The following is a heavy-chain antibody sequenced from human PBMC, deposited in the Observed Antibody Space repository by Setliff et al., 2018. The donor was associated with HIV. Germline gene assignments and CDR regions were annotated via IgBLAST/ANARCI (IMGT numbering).Heavy chain of an antibody. CDR1: GFTFSSYG. Sequence: GGSLRLSCAASGFTFSSYGMHWVRQAPGKELEWVAVITYDGSNKYYADSVKGRFTISRDNSKNTLYLQMNSLRVEDTAVYYRARETMYDSRGYLSHYFDYWGQGTPVTVSS. CDR3: ARETMYDSRGYLSHYFDY. D-gene: IGHD3-22*01. J-gene: IGHJ4*02. V-gene: IGHV3-30*19. CDR2: ITYDGSNK.